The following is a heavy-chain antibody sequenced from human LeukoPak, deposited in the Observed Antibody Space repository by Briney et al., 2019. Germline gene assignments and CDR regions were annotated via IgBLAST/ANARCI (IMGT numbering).Heavy chain of an antibody. D-gene: IGHD6-19*01. J-gene: IGHJ5*02. Sequence: GSLRLSCAASGFTFGSYTMNWVRQAPGKGLEWVSSISSSSNYYADSVKGRFTISRDNAKNSVYLQMNSLRAEDTAVYYCAKGGQYSSGWSWFDPWGQGTLVTVSS. CDR2: ISSSSN. CDR3: AKGGQYSSGWSWFDP. CDR1: GFTFGSYT. V-gene: IGHV3-21*04.